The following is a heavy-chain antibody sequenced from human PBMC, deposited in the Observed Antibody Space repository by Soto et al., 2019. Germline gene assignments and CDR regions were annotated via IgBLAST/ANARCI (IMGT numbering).Heavy chain of an antibody. CDR2: VRGSGAGT. D-gene: IGHD1-26*01. CDR1: GFTFNNYA. CDR3: VRDQRGAFDY. Sequence: EVQLLESGGGLVQPGGSLRLSCAASGFTFNNYAMSWVRQAPGKAPEWVAAVRGSGAGTYHADSVRGRFTSSRDNLNNILYLQMNSLRAEDTAMYYCVRDQRGAFDYWGHGTLVTVSS. V-gene: IGHV3-23*01. J-gene: IGHJ4*01.